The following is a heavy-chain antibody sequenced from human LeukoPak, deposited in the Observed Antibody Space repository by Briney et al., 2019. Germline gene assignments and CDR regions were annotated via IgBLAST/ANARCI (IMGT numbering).Heavy chain of an antibody. Sequence: SETLSLTCTVSGGSISSYYWSWIRQPLGKGLEWIGYIYYSGSTNYNPSLKSRVTISVDTSKNQFSLKLSSVTAADTAVYYCARGISSGYYFDYWGQGTLVTVSS. V-gene: IGHV4-59*01. D-gene: IGHD3-22*01. CDR1: GGSISSYY. J-gene: IGHJ4*02. CDR2: IYYSGST. CDR3: ARGISSGYYFDY.